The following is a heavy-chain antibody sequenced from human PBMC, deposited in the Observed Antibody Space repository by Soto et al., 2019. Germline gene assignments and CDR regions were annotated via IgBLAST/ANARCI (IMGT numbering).Heavy chain of an antibody. D-gene: IGHD5-18*01. CDR2: IYYSGST. CDR1: GGSISSYY. Sequence: QVQLQESGPGLVKPSETLSLTRTVSGGSISSYYWSWIRQPPVKGLEWIGYIYYSGSTNYNPSLKSRVTISVDTSKNQFSLKLSSVTAADTAVYYCAGQYSFGSYGMDVWGQGTTVTVSS. CDR3: AGQYSFGSYGMDV. V-gene: IGHV4-59*08. J-gene: IGHJ6*02.